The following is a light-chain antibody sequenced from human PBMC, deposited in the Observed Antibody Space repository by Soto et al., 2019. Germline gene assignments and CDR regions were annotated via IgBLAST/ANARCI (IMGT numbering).Light chain of an antibody. CDR3: CSSAGDYTFV. J-gene: IGLJ1*01. Sequence: QSALIQPRSVSGSPGQSVTISCTGTSSDVGVYKYVSWYRQHPGKAPKLMIYDVITRPSGVPDRFSGSKSGNTASLTISGLQAEDEADYYSCSSAGDYTFVFGSGTKVTVL. CDR1: SSDVGVYKY. CDR2: DVI. V-gene: IGLV2-11*01.